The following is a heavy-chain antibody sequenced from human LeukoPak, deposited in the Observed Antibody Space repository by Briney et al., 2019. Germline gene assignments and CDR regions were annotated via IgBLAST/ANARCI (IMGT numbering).Heavy chain of an antibody. J-gene: IGHJ6*02. D-gene: IGHD4-17*01. Sequence: PGGSLRLSCAASGFTFSSFAMSWVRQAPGKGLEWVSAISGAGGSTYYADSVKGRFTVSRDNSKNTLYLQMNGLRAEDTAVYYCSKVRARSEYGYYYYGVDVWGQGTTVTVFS. CDR1: GFTFSSFA. CDR2: ISGAGGST. CDR3: SKVRARSEYGYYYYGVDV. V-gene: IGHV3-23*01.